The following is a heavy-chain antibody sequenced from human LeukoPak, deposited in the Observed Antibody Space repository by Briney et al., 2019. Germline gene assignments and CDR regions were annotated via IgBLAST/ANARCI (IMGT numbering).Heavy chain of an antibody. D-gene: IGHD1-26*01. V-gene: IGHV1-69*13. CDR1: GGTFSTYV. Sequence: GASVKVSCKAPGGTFSTYVFSWVRQAPGQGLEWMGGIIPVFGSANFAQKFQGRVTITADESTSTAYMELSSLRSEDTAVYYCARDVGPPGGFDSWGQGTLVTVSS. CDR3: ARDVGPPGGFDS. J-gene: IGHJ4*02. CDR2: IIPVFGSA.